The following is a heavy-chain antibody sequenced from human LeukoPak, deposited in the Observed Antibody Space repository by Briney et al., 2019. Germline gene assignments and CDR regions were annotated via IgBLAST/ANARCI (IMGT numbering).Heavy chain of an antibody. CDR2: IFYSGST. CDR3: ASGEDYYYYMDV. CDR1: GGSISTSSYY. D-gene: IGHD1-14*01. V-gene: IGHV4-39*07. J-gene: IGHJ6*03. Sequence: SETLSLTCTVSGGSISTSSYYWGWVRQPPGKGLEWIGNIFYSGSTYYSPSLKSRVTISLDTSRNQFSLKLNSVTAADTAVYYCASGEDYYYYMDVWGKGTTVIVSS.